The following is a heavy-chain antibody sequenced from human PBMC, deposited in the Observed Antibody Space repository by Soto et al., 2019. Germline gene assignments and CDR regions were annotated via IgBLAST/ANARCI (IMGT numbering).Heavy chain of an antibody. D-gene: IGHD1-1*01. V-gene: IGHV3-23*01. CDR2: ISGGSS. Sequence: PGGSLRLCCAASGGTFSSNAMSWVRQAPGKGLEWVSGISGGSSYYADSVKGRFTISRDDAKNTLYMQMHSLRADDTAVYYCAKDRRRERSFGTWFDPCAQGP. J-gene: IGHJ5*02. CDR1: GGTFSSNA. CDR3: AKDRRRERSFGTWFDP.